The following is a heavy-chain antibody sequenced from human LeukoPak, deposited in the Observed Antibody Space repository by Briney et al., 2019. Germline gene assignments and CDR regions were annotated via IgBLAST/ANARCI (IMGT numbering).Heavy chain of an antibody. J-gene: IGHJ2*01. Sequence: NPGGSLRLSCAASGFTFSSYWMHWVRQAPGKGLEWVSSISSSGTYIFYADSVKGRFTISRDNAKNSLYLQMNSLRAEDTALYYCVRDLLLPMLRGANGFDLWGRGTLVTVSS. D-gene: IGHD3-10*01. CDR2: ISSSGTYI. V-gene: IGHV3-21*01. CDR3: VRDLLLPMLRGANGFDL. CDR1: GFTFSSYW.